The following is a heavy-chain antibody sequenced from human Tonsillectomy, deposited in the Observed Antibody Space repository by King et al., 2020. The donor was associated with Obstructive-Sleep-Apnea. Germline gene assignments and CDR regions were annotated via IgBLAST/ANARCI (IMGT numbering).Heavy chain of an antibody. D-gene: IGHD6-19*01. J-gene: IGHJ4*02. CDR2: ISGSGGST. CDR3: AKAGSGWYYFDY. V-gene: IGHV3-23*04. CDR1: GFTFSSYA. Sequence: VQLVESGGGLGQPGGALRLSCAASGFTFSSYAMSWVRPAPGKGLEWGSAISGSGGSTYYQDSVKGRFTISRDNSKNTLYLQMNSLRAEDTAVYYCAKAGSGWYYFDYWGQGTLVTVSS.